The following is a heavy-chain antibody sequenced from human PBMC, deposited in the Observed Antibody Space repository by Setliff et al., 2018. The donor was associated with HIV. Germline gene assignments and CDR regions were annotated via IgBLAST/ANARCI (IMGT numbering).Heavy chain of an antibody. D-gene: IGHD3-22*01. CDR1: GASISSSSHH. CDR3: ARLMHYYDSFWVLWRENYFDS. CDR2: IYYTGST. Sequence: SETLSLTCTVSGASISSSSHHWAWIRQPPGKGLEYIGNIYYTGSTHHNPSLESRVATSVDTSKNQFSLKLSSVTAADTAVYYCARLMHYYDSFWVLWRENYFDSWGRGTLVTVSS. J-gene: IGHJ4*01. V-gene: IGHV4-39*01.